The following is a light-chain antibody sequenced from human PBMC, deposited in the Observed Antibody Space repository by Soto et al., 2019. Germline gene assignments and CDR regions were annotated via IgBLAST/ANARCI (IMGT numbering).Light chain of an antibody. V-gene: IGKV3-11*01. CDR3: QQRSNWLT. J-gene: IGKJ4*01. CDR2: DAS. Sequence: EIVLTQSPATLSLSPGERATLSCRASQNVISYLAWYQQKPGQAPRRLIYDASNRATGIPARFSGSGSGTDFTLTISSLEPEDYAVYYCQQRSNWLTFGGGTKVEIK. CDR1: QNVISY.